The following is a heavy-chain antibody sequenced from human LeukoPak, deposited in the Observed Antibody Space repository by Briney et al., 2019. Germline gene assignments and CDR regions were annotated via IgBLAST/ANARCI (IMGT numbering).Heavy chain of an antibody. D-gene: IGHD2-15*01. J-gene: IGHJ5*02. CDR3: ARSRFNCSGGSCYVFNWFDP. CDR1: GGTFSSYA. V-gene: IGHV1-69*13. CDR2: IIPIFGTA. Sequence: SVKVSCKASGGTFSSYAISWVRQAPGQGLEWMGGIIPIFGTANYAQKFQGRVTITADESTSTAYMELSSLRSEDTAVYYCARSRFNCSGGSCYVFNWFDPWGQGTLVTVSS.